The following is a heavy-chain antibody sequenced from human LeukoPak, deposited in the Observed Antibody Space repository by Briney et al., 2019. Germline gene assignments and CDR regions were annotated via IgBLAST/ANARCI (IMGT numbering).Heavy chain of an antibody. CDR1: GFTFSSYG. V-gene: IGHV3-30*02. CDR3: AKDHHYDYVWGSYLDY. D-gene: IGHD3-16*02. Sequence: GGSLRLSCAASGFTFSSYGMHWVRQAPGKGLEWVAFIRYDGSNKYYADSVKGRFTISRDNSKNTLYLQMNSLRAEDTAVYYCAKDHHYDYVWGSYLDYWGQGTLVTVSS. CDR2: IRYDGSNK. J-gene: IGHJ4*02.